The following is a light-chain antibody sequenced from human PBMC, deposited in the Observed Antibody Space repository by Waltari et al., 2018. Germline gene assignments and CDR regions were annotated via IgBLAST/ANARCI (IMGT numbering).Light chain of an antibody. CDR1: SSDVGGYNY. CDR3: CSYAGSWGV. V-gene: IGLV2-11*01. CDR2: DVS. J-gene: IGLJ3*02. Sequence: QSALTQPRSVSGSPGQSVTISCTGTSSDVGGYNYVSWYQQHPGKAPKLMIYDVSKRPSGVPDRFSGSKSGNTASLTISGLQAEDEADYYCCSYAGSWGVFGGGTKLTVV.